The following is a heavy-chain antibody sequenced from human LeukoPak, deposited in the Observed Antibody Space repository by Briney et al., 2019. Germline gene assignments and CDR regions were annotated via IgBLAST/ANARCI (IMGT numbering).Heavy chain of an antibody. Sequence: ASVKVSCKASGYTFTGYYMHWVRQAPGQGLEWMGWINPNSGGTNYAQKFQGRVTMNRDTSISTAYMELSRLRSDDTAVYYCARETAYYYDSTPHGAFDIWGQGTMVTVSS. CDR3: ARETAYYYDSTPHGAFDI. CDR2: INPNSGGT. D-gene: IGHD3-22*01. V-gene: IGHV1-2*02. CDR1: GYTFTGYY. J-gene: IGHJ3*02.